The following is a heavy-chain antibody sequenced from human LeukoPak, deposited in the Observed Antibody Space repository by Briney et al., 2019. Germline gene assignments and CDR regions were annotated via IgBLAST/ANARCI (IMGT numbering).Heavy chain of an antibody. CDR2: IKSKTDGGTT. V-gene: IGHV3-15*01. CDR1: GFTFSSYE. D-gene: IGHD6-13*01. CDR3: TTEALSSSWHEGYFDY. Sequence: GGSLRLSCAASGFTFSSYEMNWVRQAPGKGLEWVGRIKSKTDGGTTDYAAPVKGRFTISRDDSKNTLYLQMNSLKTEDTAVYYCTTEALSSSWHEGYFDYWGQGTLVTVSS. J-gene: IGHJ4*02.